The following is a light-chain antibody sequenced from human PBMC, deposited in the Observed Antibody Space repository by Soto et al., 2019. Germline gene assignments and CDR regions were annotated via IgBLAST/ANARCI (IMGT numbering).Light chain of an antibody. V-gene: IGKV1-5*01. CDR3: QQSYRQSP. Sequence: DVQASMSPVALSVSVRDRVTITCRASQNINTWLAWYQQKPGKAPKLLIFDASTLENGVPARFSGSRSGPEFSLTISSLQPDDIATYYWQQSYRQSPFGQGTKVDIK. CDR1: QNINTW. CDR2: DAS. J-gene: IGKJ1*01.